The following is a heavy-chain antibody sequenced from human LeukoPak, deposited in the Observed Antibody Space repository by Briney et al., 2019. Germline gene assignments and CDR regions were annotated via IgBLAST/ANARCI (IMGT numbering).Heavy chain of an antibody. CDR1: GYTYTDYH. V-gene: IGHV1-2*02. J-gene: IGHJ4*02. CDR3: ATLMAHLDY. Sequence: GASVKDSCKAFGYTYTDYHMHWVRQAPGQGLEWMGWINPNSGDTNYAQKFQGRVTMTRDTTISTAYMELSRLRSDDTAVFYCATLMAHLDYWGQGTLVTVSS. D-gene: IGHD2-8*01. CDR2: INPNSGDT.